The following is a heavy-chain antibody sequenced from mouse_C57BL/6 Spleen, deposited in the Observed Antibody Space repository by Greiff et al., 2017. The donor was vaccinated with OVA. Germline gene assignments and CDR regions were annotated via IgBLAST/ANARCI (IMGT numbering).Heavy chain of an antibody. CDR2: IWSGGST. J-gene: IGHJ2*01. V-gene: IGHV2-2*01. CDR3: ARSLYDGYYSGFDY. CDR1: GFSLTSYG. D-gene: IGHD2-3*01. Sequence: VQLQQSGPGLVQPSQSLSITCTVSGFSLTSYGVHWVRQSPGKGLEWLGVIWSGGSTDYNAAFISRLSISKDNSKSQVFFKMNSLQADDTAIYYCARSLYDGYYSGFDYWGQGTTLTVSS.